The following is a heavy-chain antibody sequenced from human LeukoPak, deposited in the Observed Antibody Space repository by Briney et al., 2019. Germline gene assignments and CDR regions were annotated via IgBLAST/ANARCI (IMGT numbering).Heavy chain of an antibody. CDR1: GFTFINYD. CDR3: VRAGYSSGWYRFDY. CDR2: IGPTGES. V-gene: IGHV3-13*01. D-gene: IGHD6-19*01. Sequence: GGSLRLSCVASGFTFINYDMHWVRQATGRGLEWVSSIGPTGESYYPGSVKGRLTISRENARNSLHLQMNSLKVEDTAVYYCVRAGYSSGWYRFDYWGQGILVTVSS. J-gene: IGHJ4*02.